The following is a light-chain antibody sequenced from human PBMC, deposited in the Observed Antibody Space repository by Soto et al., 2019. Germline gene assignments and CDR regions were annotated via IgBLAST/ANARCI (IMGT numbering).Light chain of an antibody. CDR3: QQYYSTPRT. CDR2: WAS. V-gene: IGKV4-1*01. CDR1: QSVLYSSNNKNY. Sequence: DIVMTQSPDSLAVSLGERATINCKSSQSVLYSSNNKNYLAWYQQKPGQPPKLLIYWASTRESGGPDRFSGSGSGTDFTLTISSLQAEDVAFYYCQQYYSTPRTFGQGTKVEIK. J-gene: IGKJ1*01.